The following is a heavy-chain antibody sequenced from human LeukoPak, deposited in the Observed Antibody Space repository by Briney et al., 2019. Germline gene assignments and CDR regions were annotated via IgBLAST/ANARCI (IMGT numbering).Heavy chain of an antibody. CDR1: GYTFTGYY. D-gene: IGHD2-21*01. Sequence: ASVKVSCKASGYTFTGYYMHWVRQAPGQGLEWMGWINPNSGGTNYAQKFQGRVTMTRDTSISTAYMELSRLRSDDTAVYYCARQLIVVATGFDPWGQGTLVTVSS. V-gene: IGHV1-2*02. CDR2: INPNSGGT. CDR3: ARQLIVVATGFDP. J-gene: IGHJ5*02.